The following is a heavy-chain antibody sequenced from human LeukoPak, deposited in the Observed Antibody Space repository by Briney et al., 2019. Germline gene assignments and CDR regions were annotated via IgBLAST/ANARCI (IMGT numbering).Heavy chain of an antibody. D-gene: IGHD3-16*01. V-gene: IGHV1-18*01. J-gene: IGHJ6*03. Sequence: ASVKVSCKASGYTFTSYGISWVRQAPGQGLEWMGWISAYNGNTNYAQKLQGRVTMTTDTSTSTAYMELRSLRSDDTAVYYCATTVGGYYYYYTDVWGKGTTVTVSS. CDR1: GYTFTSYG. CDR2: ISAYNGNT. CDR3: ATTVGGYYYYYTDV.